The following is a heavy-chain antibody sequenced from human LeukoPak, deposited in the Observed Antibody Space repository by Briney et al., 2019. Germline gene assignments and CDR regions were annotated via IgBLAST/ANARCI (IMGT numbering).Heavy chain of an antibody. V-gene: IGHV3-21*01. Sequence: GGSLRLSCAASGFTFSSYSMNWVRQAPGKGLEWVSSISSSSSYIYYADSVKGRFIISRDNAKNSLYLQMNSLRAEDTAVYYCARDHPVWFGELLSYGMDVWGQGTTVTVSS. J-gene: IGHJ6*02. CDR1: GFTFSSYS. CDR2: ISSSSSYI. D-gene: IGHD3-10*01. CDR3: ARDHPVWFGELLSYGMDV.